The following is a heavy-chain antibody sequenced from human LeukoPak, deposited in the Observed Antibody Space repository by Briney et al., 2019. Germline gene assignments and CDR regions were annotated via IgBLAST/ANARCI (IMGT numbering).Heavy chain of an antibody. V-gene: IGHV1-69*04. Sequence: ASVKVSCKASGYTFTGYYMHWVRQAPGQGLEWMGRIIPILGIANYAQKFQGRVTITADKSTSTAYMELSSLRSEDTAVYYCARGNDYGDYVQDYWGQGTLVTVSS. J-gene: IGHJ4*02. CDR3: ARGNDYGDYVQDY. CDR1: GYTFTGYY. CDR2: IIPILGIA. D-gene: IGHD4-17*01.